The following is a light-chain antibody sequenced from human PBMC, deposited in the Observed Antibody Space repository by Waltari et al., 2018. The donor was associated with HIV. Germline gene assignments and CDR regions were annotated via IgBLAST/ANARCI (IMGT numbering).Light chain of an antibody. V-gene: IGLV1-40*01. J-gene: IGLJ2*01. CDR2: GTS. Sequence: QSVLTQPPSVSGAPGQRVTISCTGSSSNIGAGYDVHWYQQLPGPAPKLLIYGTSIRPSGVPDRFSGSKSGTSASLAITGLQAEDEAVYYCQSYDSSLSAYVVFGGGTKLTVL. CDR1: SSNIGAGYD. CDR3: QSYDSSLSAYVV.